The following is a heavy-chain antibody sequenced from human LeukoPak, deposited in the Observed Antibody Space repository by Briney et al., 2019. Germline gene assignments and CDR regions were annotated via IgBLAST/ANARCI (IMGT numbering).Heavy chain of an antibody. J-gene: IGHJ4*02. Sequence: ASVKVSCKASGYTFTGYYMHWVRQAPGQGLEWMGWINPNSGGTNYAQKFQGRVTMTRDTPISTAYMELSRLRSDDTAVYYCAREFTYCSGGSCSLDYWGQGTLVTVSS. CDR1: GYTFTGYY. CDR2: INPNSGGT. V-gene: IGHV1-2*02. CDR3: AREFTYCSGGSCSLDY. D-gene: IGHD2-15*01.